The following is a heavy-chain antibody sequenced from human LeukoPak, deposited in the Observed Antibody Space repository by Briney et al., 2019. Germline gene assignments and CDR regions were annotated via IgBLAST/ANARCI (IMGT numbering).Heavy chain of an antibody. Sequence: GKSLRLSCAASGFTFSSYAMHWVRQAPGKGLEWVAVISYDGSNKYYADSVKGRFTISRDNSKNTLYLQMNSLRAEDTAVYYCARDLSSSRPYYFDYWGQGTLVTVSS. V-gene: IGHV3-30-3*01. D-gene: IGHD6-13*01. CDR1: GFTFSSYA. CDR2: ISYDGSNK. J-gene: IGHJ4*02. CDR3: ARDLSSSRPYYFDY.